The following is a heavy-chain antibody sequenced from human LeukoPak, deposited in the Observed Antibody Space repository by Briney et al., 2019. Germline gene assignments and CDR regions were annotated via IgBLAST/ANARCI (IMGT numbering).Heavy chain of an antibody. V-gene: IGHV4-59*01. CDR1: GGSISNYY. CDR3: ARDGVGYYGSGSYYPNWFDS. Sequence: SETLSLTCTVSGGSISNYYWSWIRQPPGQGLEWIGYIYYSGSTNYNPSLKTRVSISVDTSKNQFSLKLSSVTAADTAVYHCARDGVGYYGSGSYYPNWFDSWGQGMLVTVSS. D-gene: IGHD3-10*01. CDR2: IYYSGST. J-gene: IGHJ5*01.